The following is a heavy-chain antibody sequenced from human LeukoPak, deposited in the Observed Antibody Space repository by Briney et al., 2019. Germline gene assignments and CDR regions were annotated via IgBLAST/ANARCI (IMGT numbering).Heavy chain of an antibody. J-gene: IGHJ4*02. CDR2: ISSSSSYI. CDR3: ARESPYSGSYSY. Sequence: GGSLRLSCAASGFTFSSYSMNWVRQAPGKGLEWVSSISSSSSYIYSADSVKGRFTISRDNAKNSLYLQMNSLRAEDTAVYYCARESPYSGSYSYWGQGTLVTVSS. D-gene: IGHD1-26*01. CDR1: GFTFSSYS. V-gene: IGHV3-21*01.